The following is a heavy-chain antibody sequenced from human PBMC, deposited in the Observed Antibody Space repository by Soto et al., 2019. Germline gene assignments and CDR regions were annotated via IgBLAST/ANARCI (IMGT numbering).Heavy chain of an antibody. CDR2: IITAFGTT. D-gene: IGHD5-18*01. V-gene: IGHV1-69*01. CDR3: TRSYGYTFGGSLDN. Sequence: QVQLVQSGPEVKKPGSSVKVSCKASGDTFNSYVITWVRQAPGQGLEWLGGIITAFGTTSYAQNFHDRLTITADEAATTEHMELSSLTYDDTAMYYCTRSYGYTFGGSLDNWGQGTLLTVSS. J-gene: IGHJ1*01. CDR1: GDTFNSYV.